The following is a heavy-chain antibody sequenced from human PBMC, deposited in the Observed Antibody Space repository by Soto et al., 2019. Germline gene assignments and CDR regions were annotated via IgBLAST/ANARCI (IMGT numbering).Heavy chain of an antibody. Sequence: GESLKISCKGSGYSFTSYWIGWVRQMPGKGLEWMGIIYPGDSDTRYSPSFQGQVTISADKSISTAYLQWSSLKASDTAMYYCARLFRPVVVVPAAMEGLGAFDIWGQGTMVTVSS. CDR2: IYPGDSDT. J-gene: IGHJ3*02. CDR1: GYSFTSYW. CDR3: ARLFRPVVVVPAAMEGLGAFDI. D-gene: IGHD2-2*01. V-gene: IGHV5-51*01.